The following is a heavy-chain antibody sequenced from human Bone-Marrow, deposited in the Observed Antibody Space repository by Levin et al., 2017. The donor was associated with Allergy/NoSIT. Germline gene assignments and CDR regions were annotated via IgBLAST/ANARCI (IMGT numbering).Heavy chain of an antibody. Sequence: RGESLKISCKGSGYSFTSYWIGWVRQMPGKGLEWMGIIYPGDSDTRYSPSFQGQVTISADKSISTAYLQWSSLKASDTAMYYCARTIGRYCSGGSCYGRAFDYWGQGTLVTVSS. V-gene: IGHV5-51*01. CDR3: ARTIGRYCSGGSCYGRAFDY. D-gene: IGHD2-15*01. CDR2: IYPGDSDT. CDR1: GYSFTSYW. J-gene: IGHJ4*02.